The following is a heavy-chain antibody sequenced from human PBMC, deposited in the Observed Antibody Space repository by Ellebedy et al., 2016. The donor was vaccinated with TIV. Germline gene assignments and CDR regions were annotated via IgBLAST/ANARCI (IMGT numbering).Heavy chain of an antibody. Sequence: SETLSLXXAVYGGSFSGYYWTWIRQPPGRGLEWIGEINHSGSTSYNPPLKSRVTISVDTSKNQFSLKLSSVTAADTAVYYCATCTGGYLPFDYWGQGTLVTVSS. V-gene: IGHV4-34*01. J-gene: IGHJ4*02. CDR1: GGSFSGYY. CDR3: ATCTGGYLPFDY. D-gene: IGHD2-8*02. CDR2: INHSGST.